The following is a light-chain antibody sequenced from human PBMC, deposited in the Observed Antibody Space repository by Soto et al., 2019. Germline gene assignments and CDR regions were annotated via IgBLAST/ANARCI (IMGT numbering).Light chain of an antibody. CDR2: DAS. V-gene: IGKV1-39*01. Sequence: IQLTQSPSSLSASVGDRVTITCRASQGISSYLGWYQQKPGKAPNLLIYDASTLHSGVPSRFSGSRSGTDFTLTISSLQPEDVATYYCQQSYSNPLTFGGGTKVDIK. CDR3: QQSYSNPLT. CDR1: QGISSY. J-gene: IGKJ4*01.